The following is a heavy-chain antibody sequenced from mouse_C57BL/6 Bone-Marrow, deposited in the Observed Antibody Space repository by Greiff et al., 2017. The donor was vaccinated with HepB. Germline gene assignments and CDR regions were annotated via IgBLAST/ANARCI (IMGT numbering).Heavy chain of an antibody. Sequence: EVKLMDSGPGLVKPSQSLSLTCSVTGYSITSGYYWNWIRQFPGNKLEWMGYISYDGSNNYNPSLKNRISITRDTSKNQFFLKLNSVTTEDTATYYCALAFNFDYWGQGTTLTVSS. CDR2: ISYDGSN. J-gene: IGHJ2*01. CDR3: ALAFNFDY. V-gene: IGHV3-6*01. CDR1: GYSITSGYY.